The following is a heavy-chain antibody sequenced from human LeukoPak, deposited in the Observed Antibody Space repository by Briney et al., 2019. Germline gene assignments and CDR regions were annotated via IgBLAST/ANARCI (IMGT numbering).Heavy chain of an antibody. CDR3: ARGLLVRGVYYFDY. CDR2: IYHIGST. CDR1: GYSISSGYY. D-gene: IGHD3-10*01. V-gene: IGHV4-38-2*02. Sequence: SETLSLTCTVSGYSISSGYYWGWIRQPPGKGLEWIGSIYHIGSTYYNPSLKSRVTISVDTSKNQFSLKLSSVTAADTAVYYCARGLLVRGVYYFDYWGQGTLVTVSS. J-gene: IGHJ4*02.